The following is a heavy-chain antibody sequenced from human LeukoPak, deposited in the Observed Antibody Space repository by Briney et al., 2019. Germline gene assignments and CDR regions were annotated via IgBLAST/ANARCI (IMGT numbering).Heavy chain of an antibody. D-gene: IGHD6-13*01. V-gene: IGHV3-33*01. J-gene: IGHJ4*02. CDR3: ARDSIPAAGTTGVGFDC. CDR2: FWYVGSNK. Sequence: GESLKISCAASGFTFSTYGMHWVRQAPGKGLEWVALFWYVGSNKYYADSVKGRFTISRDNSKNTLYLQMNSLRVEDTAVYYCARDSIPAAGTTGVGFDCWGQGTLVTVSS. CDR1: GFTFSTYG.